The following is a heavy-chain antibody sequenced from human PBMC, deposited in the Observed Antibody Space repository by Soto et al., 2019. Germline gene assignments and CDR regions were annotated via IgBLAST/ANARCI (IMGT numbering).Heavy chain of an antibody. CDR1: GGSFSGYY. D-gene: IGHD4-17*01. CDR2: INHSGST. Sequence: SETLSLTCAVYGGSFSGYYWSWIRQPPGKGLEWIGEINHSGSTNYNPSLKSRVTISVDTSKNQFSLKLSSVTAADTAVYYCARGRATVTAYYYYYYGVDVWGQGTTVTVSS. CDR3: ARGRATVTAYYYYYYGVDV. V-gene: IGHV4-34*01. J-gene: IGHJ6*02.